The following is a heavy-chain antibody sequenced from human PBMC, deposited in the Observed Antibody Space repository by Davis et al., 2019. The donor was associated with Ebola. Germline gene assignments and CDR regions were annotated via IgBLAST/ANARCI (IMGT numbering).Heavy chain of an antibody. CDR2: ISYDGSNK. CDR1: GFTFSSYS. V-gene: IGHV3-30*03. D-gene: IGHD3-3*01. CDR3: ARGAQYYDFWSGYYGVFDY. Sequence: GGSLRLSCAASGFTFSSYSMNWVRQAPGKGLEWVAVISYDGSNKYYADSVKGRFTISRDNSKNTLYLQMNSLRAEDTAVYYCARGAQYYDFWSGYYGVFDYWGQGTLVTVSS. J-gene: IGHJ4*02.